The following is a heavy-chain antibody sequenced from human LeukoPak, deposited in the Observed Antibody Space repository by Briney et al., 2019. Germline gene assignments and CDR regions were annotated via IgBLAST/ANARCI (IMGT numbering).Heavy chain of an antibody. J-gene: IGHJ4*02. CDR1: GGTFSSYA. V-gene: IGHV1-69*13. CDR3: ARDLTVRFLEWLPTY. D-gene: IGHD3-3*01. CDR2: IIPIFGTA. Sequence: GASVKVSCKASGGTFSSYAISWVRQAPGQGLEWMGGIIPIFGTANYAQKFQGRVTITADESTSTAYMELSSPRSEDTAVYYCARDLTVRFLEWLPTYWGQGTLVTVSS.